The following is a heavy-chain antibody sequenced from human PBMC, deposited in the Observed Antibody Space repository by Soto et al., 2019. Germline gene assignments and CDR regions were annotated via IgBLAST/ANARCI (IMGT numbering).Heavy chain of an antibody. CDR1: GGAIRSGNYY. D-gene: IGHD6-13*01. CDR2: ISHSGTT. J-gene: IGHJ4*02. V-gene: IGHV4-30-4*01. CDR3: ARGRGQLLFDY. Sequence: LCGGAIRSGNYYWSWIRQSTGKGLEWLGHISHSGTTSYNPSLQSRATISLDAAQNHFSLRLNSVTVADTALYFCARGRGQLLFDYWGQGSMVAVSS.